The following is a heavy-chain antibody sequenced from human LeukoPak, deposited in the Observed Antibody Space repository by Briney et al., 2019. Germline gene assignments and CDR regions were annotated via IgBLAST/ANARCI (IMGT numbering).Heavy chain of an antibody. V-gene: IGHV3-74*01. CDR1: GYTFSNYM. J-gene: IGHJ4*02. Sequence: GGSLRLSCAASGYTFSNYMMHWVRQAPGKGLVWVSRIKSDGITITYADSVKGRFTTSRDNAKNTLYLQMNSLRAEDTAVYYCLRDLNWSLDQWGQGTLVTVSS. CDR3: LRDLNWSLDQ. CDR2: IKSDGITI. D-gene: IGHD1-20*01.